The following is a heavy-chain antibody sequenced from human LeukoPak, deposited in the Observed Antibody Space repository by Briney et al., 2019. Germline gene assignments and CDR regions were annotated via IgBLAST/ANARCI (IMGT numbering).Heavy chain of an antibody. CDR2: INSDGSST. J-gene: IGHJ3*02. V-gene: IGHV3-74*01. CDR1: GFTFSSYW. D-gene: IGHD6-19*01. CDR3: APILSSGWYEKAFDI. Sequence: QPGGSLRLSCAASGFTFSSYWMHWVRQAPGKGLVWVSRINSDGSSTSYADSVKGRFTISRDNAKNTLYLQMNSLRAEDTAVYYCAPILSSGWYEKAFDIWGQGTMVTVSS.